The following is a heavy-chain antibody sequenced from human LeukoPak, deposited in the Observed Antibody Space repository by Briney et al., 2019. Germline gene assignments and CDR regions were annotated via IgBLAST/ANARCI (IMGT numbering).Heavy chain of an antibody. Sequence: SETLSLTCTVSGGSISSHYWSWIRQPPGKGLEWIGYIYYSGSTNYNPSLKSRVTISVDTSKNQFSLKLSSVTAADTAVYYCAREGIAAAAADYWGQGTLVTVSS. J-gene: IGHJ4*02. D-gene: IGHD6-13*01. CDR1: GGSISSHY. CDR2: IYYSGST. CDR3: AREGIAAAAADY. V-gene: IGHV4-59*11.